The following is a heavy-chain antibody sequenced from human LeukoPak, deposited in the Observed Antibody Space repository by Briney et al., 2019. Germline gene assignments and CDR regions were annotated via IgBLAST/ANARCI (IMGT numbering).Heavy chain of an antibody. Sequence: SETLSLTCTVSGGSISSYYWSWIRQPAGKGLEWIGHFYTSGSTNQSPSLKSRVTMSVDTSKNQFSLNLSSVTAADTAVYYCARGLVGATTDYYYYYYMDVWGKGTTVTVSS. J-gene: IGHJ6*03. CDR1: GGSISSYY. CDR2: FYTSGST. CDR3: ARGLVGATTDYYYYYYMDV. V-gene: IGHV4-4*07. D-gene: IGHD1-26*01.